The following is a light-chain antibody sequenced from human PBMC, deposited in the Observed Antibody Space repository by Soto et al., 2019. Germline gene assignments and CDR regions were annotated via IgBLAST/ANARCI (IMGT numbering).Light chain of an antibody. J-gene: IGLJ2*01. V-gene: IGLV1-44*01. CDR1: SSNIGSNT. Sequence: QSVLTQPPSASGTPGQRVTISCSGSSSNIGSNTVSWYQQFPGTAPKLLIYSNNQRPSGVPDRFSGSKSGTSASLAISGLQSEDEADYYCATWDDSPNGPVFGGGTKLTVL. CDR2: SNN. CDR3: ATWDDSPNGPV.